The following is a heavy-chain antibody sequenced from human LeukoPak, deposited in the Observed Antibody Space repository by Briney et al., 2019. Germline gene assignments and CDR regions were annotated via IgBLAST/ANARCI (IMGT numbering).Heavy chain of an antibody. CDR3: ARDTRTMTAVTRGQHYYYGLDV. Sequence: GASVRASCKASGYTFTNYYLHWVRQAPGHGLEWMAIINPSDGGTYYEQKLQGRVTVTRDTSTSTVYMELSSLRSEDTAVYYCARDTRTMTAVTRGQHYYYGLDVWGQGTTVTVSS. CDR2: INPSDGGT. D-gene: IGHD4-17*01. CDR1: GYTFTNYY. J-gene: IGHJ6*02. V-gene: IGHV1-46*01.